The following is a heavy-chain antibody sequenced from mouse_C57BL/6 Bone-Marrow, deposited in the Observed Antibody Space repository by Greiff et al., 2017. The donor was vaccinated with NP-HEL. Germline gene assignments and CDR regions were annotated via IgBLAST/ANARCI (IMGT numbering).Heavy chain of an antibody. CDR3: ARYSNYVDY. J-gene: IGHJ2*01. CDR2: IDPSDSET. CDR1: GYTFTSYW. D-gene: IGHD2-5*01. V-gene: IGHV1-52*01. Sequence: LQQPGAELVRPGSSVKLSCKASGYTFTSYWMHWVKQRPIQGLEWIGNIDPSDSETHYNQKFKDKATLTVDKSSSTAYMQLSSLTSEDSAVYYCARYSNYVDYWGQGTTLTVSS.